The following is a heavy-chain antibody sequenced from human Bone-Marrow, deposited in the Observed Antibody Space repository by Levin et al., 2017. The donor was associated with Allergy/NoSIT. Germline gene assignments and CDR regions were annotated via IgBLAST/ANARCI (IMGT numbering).Heavy chain of an antibody. Sequence: PSETLSLTCTVFGDSITGSYWSWIRRPPGRGLEWIAYIHYGGTTNYNPSLKSRVPILVDTPKNQFSLKLTSVTAADTAVYYCARLKLANCGGGCRLHNGMDVWGQGTTVTVSS. J-gene: IGHJ6*02. CDR1: GDSITGSY. CDR3: ARLKLANCGGGCRLHNGMDV. CDR2: IHYGGTT. V-gene: IGHV4-59*01. D-gene: IGHD2-21*02.